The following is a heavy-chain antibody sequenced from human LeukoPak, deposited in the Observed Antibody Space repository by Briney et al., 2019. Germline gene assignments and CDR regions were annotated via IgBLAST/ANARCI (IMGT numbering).Heavy chain of an antibody. J-gene: IGHJ6*03. Sequence: GGSLRLSCAASGFTFSSYWMSWVRQAPGKGLEWVANIKQEGSEKYYVDSVKGRFTISRDNAKNSLSLQMNSLRAEDTAVYYCARLPMVRGVYYYYYYMDIWGKGTTVTISS. CDR1: GFTFSSYW. D-gene: IGHD3-10*01. CDR3: ARLPMVRGVYYYYYYMDI. CDR2: IKQEGSEK. V-gene: IGHV3-7*01.